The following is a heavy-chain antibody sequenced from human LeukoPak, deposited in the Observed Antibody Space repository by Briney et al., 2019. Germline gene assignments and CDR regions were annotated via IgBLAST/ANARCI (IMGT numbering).Heavy chain of an antibody. D-gene: IGHD2-21*02. J-gene: IGHJ3*02. CDR1: GDSVSSGGYY. V-gene: IGHV4-31*03. CDR2: ISNSGTT. CDR3: ARDVVVTASPDAFDI. Sequence: NPSGTLSLTCTVSGDSVSSGGYYWTWIRQHPGKGLERIGYISNSGTTSYNPSLESRVSISVDTSNNQFSLRLNSVTAADTAVYYCARDVVVTASPDAFDIWGQGTMVTVSS.